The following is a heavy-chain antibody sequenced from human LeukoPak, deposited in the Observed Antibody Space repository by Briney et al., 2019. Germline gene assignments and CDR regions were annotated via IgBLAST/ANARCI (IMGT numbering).Heavy chain of an antibody. CDR3: AELGITMIGGV. D-gene: IGHD3-10*02. V-gene: IGHV3-23*01. Sequence: GGSLRLSCAASGITFSNYAMSWVRQAPGKGLEWVSAISGSGGSTYYADSVKGRFTISRDNAKNSLYLQMNSLRAEDTAVYYCAELGITMIGGVWGKGTTVTISS. CDR1: GITFSNYA. CDR2: ISGSGGST. J-gene: IGHJ6*04.